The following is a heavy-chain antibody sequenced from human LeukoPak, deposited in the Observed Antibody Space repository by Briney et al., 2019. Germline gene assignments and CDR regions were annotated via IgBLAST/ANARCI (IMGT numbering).Heavy chain of an antibody. V-gene: IGHV1-69*10. Sequence: SVKVSCKASGGTFSSYAISWVRQAPGQGLEWMGGIIPIFGIANYAQKFQGRVTMTEDTSTDTAYMELSSLRSEDTAVYYCATGWLNDDYWGQGTLVTVSS. J-gene: IGHJ4*02. CDR2: IIPIFGIA. CDR3: ATGWLNDDY. CDR1: GGTFSSYA. D-gene: IGHD6-19*01.